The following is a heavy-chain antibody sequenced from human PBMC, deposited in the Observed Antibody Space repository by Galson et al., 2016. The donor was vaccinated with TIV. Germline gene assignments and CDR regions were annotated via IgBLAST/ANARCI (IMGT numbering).Heavy chain of an antibody. V-gene: IGHV1-2*02. CDR3: AREMTYRSGRSCSLVGF. CDR2: INTNGGGT. Sequence: SVKVSCKASGYTLTAYYIHWVRQAPGQGLEWMGSINTNGGGTNYAQKFQGRVTMTRDTSVSTAYMELRTLRSDDTALYYCAREMTYRSGRSCSLVGFWGQGTLVTVSS. D-gene: IGHD2-15*01. J-gene: IGHJ4*02. CDR1: GYTLTAYY.